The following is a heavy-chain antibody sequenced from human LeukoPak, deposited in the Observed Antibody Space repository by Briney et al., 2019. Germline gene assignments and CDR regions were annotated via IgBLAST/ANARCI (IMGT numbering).Heavy chain of an antibody. D-gene: IGHD6-13*01. J-gene: IGHJ4*02. CDR1: GFTFSNYA. V-gene: IGHV3-23*01. CDR3: AKVRHPYSSSWFDY. CDR2: TSISGSGGST. Sequence: GGSLRLSCAASGFTFSNYAMSWVRQAPGKGLEWVSVTSISGSGGSTYYGDSVKGRFTISRDNSKNTLYLQMNSLRAEDTAIYYCAKVRHPYSSSWFDYWGQGTLVTVSS.